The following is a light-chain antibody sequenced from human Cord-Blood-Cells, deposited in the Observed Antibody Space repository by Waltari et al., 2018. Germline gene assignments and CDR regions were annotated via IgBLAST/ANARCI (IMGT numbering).Light chain of an antibody. CDR2: AAS. CDR3: QQYYSFPLT. J-gene: IGKJ4*01. CDR1: QGNSSY. Sequence: VIRLTQFPSLLSPSTGDRGTISCRMVQGNSSYLAWYQQQPGKAPELLIYAASTFQSGVPSRFSGSGSGTDSTLTISCLQSEDFATYYCQQYYSFPLTFGGGTKVEIK. V-gene: IGKV1D-8*01.